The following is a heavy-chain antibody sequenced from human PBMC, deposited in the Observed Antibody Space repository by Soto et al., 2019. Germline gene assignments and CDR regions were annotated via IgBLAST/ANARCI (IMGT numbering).Heavy chain of an antibody. CDR3: AKDAQVLRFLEWLPRAPSANNWFDP. D-gene: IGHD3-3*01. J-gene: IGHJ5*02. V-gene: IGHV3-30*18. Sequence: GGSLRLSCAASGFTFSSYGMHWVRQAPGKGLEWVAVISYDGSNKYYADSVKGRFTISRDNSKNTLYLQMNSLRAEDTAVYYCAKDAQVLRFLEWLPRAPSANNWFDPWGQGNLVTVS. CDR1: GFTFSSYG. CDR2: ISYDGSNK.